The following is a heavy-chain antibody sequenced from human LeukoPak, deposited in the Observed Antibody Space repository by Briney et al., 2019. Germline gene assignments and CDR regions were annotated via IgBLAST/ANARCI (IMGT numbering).Heavy chain of an antibody. Sequence: SETLSLTCTVSGGSIRYYFWSWIRQPPGKGLEWIGCIYTSGRTNYNPSLNSRVPLSLATSKNQCPLNLSSATAADTAVYYCARGVLHDSSGYPFDYWGRGTLVTVSS. CDR3: ARGVLHDSSGYPFDY. V-gene: IGHV4-4*09. CDR1: GGSIRYYF. D-gene: IGHD3-22*01. CDR2: IYTSGRT. J-gene: IGHJ4*02.